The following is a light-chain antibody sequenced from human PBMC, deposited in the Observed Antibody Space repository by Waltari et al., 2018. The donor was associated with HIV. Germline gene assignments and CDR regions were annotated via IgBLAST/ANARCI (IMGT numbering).Light chain of an antibody. J-gene: IGKJ1*01. Sequence: DIQLTQSPSFLSASIGDRVTITCRASQDINNYLAWYQQKPGKAPNLLIYAASILQSGVPSRFSGSGSGTEFTLTISSLQPEDFATYYCQQLNSFLWTFGQGTKVEIK. CDR2: AAS. V-gene: IGKV1-9*01. CDR1: QDINNY. CDR3: QQLNSFLWT.